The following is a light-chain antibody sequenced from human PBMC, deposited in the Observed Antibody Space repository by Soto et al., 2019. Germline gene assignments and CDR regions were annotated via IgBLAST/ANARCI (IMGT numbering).Light chain of an antibody. V-gene: IGKV3-20*01. CDR2: DTS. CDR3: QQYVSSPAT. J-gene: IGKJ1*01. CDR1: QSIANNY. Sequence: EVSLTQSPGTLSLSPGARATLSCRASQSIANNYLTWYQQKPGQAPRLLIYDTSTRATGVPDRFSGSGSGTDFTLTISRLEPEDFAVYFCQQYVSSPATFGQGTKV.